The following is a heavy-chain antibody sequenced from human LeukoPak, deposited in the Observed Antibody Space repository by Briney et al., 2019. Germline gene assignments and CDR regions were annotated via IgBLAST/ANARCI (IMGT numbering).Heavy chain of an antibody. Sequence: ASVKVSCKASGGTFSSYAISWVRQAPGQGLEWMGGIIPIFGTANYAQKFQGRVTITAGESTSTAYMELSSLRSEDTAVYYCARGGQPRGYYYYYMDVWGKGTTVTVSS. CDR1: GGTFSSYA. CDR3: ARGGQPRGYYYYYMDV. CDR2: IIPIFGTA. D-gene: IGHD3-10*01. V-gene: IGHV1-69*13. J-gene: IGHJ6*03.